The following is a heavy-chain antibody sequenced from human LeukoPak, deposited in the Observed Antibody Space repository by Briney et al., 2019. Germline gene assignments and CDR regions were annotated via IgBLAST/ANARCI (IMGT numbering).Heavy chain of an antibody. J-gene: IGHJ4*02. D-gene: IGHD1-1*01. CDR3: AREVMYNFDY. Sequence: GGSLRLSCAASGFTFSNAWMSWVRPAPGKGRAWVGRVQSKTDGGTTDYAAPVKGRFTISRDDSKNTLYLQMSSLKTEDTAVYYCAREVMYNFDYWGQGTLVTVSS. CDR2: VQSKTDGGTT. CDR1: GFTFSNAW. V-gene: IGHV3-15*01.